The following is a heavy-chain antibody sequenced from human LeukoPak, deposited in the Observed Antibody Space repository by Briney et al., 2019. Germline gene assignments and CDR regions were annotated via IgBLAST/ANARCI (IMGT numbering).Heavy chain of an antibody. V-gene: IGHV3-48*04. CDR1: GFTFSSYA. CDR2: ISSSGSTI. Sequence: PGGSLRLSCAASGFTFSSYAMSWVRQAPGKGLEWVSYISSSGSTIYYADSVKGRFTISRDNAKNSLYLQMNSLRAEDTAVYYCARDLSYDLGTPWFDPWGQGTLVTVSS. CDR3: ARDLSYDLGTPWFDP. D-gene: IGHD3-3*01. J-gene: IGHJ5*02.